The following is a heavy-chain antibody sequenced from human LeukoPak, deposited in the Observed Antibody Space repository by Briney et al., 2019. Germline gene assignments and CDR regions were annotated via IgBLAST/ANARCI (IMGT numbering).Heavy chain of an antibody. CDR3: ARDLEDIVVVVAAI. V-gene: IGHV7-4-1*02. Sequence: ASVNVSCKASGYTFTSYAMNWVRQAPGQGLEWMGWINTNTGNPTYAQGFTGRFVFSLDTSVSTAYLQISSLKAEDTAVYYCARDLEDIVVVVAAIWGQGTLVTVSS. J-gene: IGHJ4*02. CDR1: GYTFTSYA. D-gene: IGHD2-15*01. CDR2: INTNTGNP.